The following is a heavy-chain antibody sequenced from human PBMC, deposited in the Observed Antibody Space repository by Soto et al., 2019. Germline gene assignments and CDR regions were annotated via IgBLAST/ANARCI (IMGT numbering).Heavy chain of an antibody. CDR3: ARNYYDTTGHYYDSFNFDS. J-gene: IGHJ4*02. V-gene: IGHV4-4*02. CDR1: GASISSDNW. D-gene: IGHD3-22*01. Sequence: TETLSLICAVSGASISSDNWWSWVRRPPGKGLEWIGEIYHSGSTNYNPSLKSRVTISVDESKNQFSVKLTSVTAADTAVYYCARNYYDTTGHYYDSFNFDSWRQGTLVT. CDR2: IYHSGST.